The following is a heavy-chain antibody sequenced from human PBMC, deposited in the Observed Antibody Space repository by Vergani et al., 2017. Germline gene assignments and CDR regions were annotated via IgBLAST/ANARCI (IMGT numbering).Heavy chain of an antibody. CDR2: INHSGST. CDR1: GGSFSGYY. J-gene: IGHJ4*02. CDR3: ARDLVVPARAGLPDY. D-gene: IGHD2-2*01. V-gene: IGHV4-34*01. Sequence: QVQLQQWGAGLLKPSETLSLTCAVYGGSFSGYYWSWIRQPPGKGLEWIGEINHSGSTTYNPSLKSRVTISVDTSKNQFSLKLSSVTAADTAVYYCARDLVVPARAGLPDYWGQGTLVTVSS.